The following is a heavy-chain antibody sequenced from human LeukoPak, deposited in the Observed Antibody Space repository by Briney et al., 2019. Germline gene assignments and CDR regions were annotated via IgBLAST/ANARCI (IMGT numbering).Heavy chain of an antibody. Sequence: PGGTLRLSCAASGFTLSSYWMSWVREAPGKGLGWGANIKQDGSEKYYVDSVKGRFPISKDHAKNSLYLQMNSLRAEDTAVYYCARLSGSITIFGVVVDYWGQGTLVTVSS. CDR1: GFTLSSYW. CDR3: ARLSGSITIFGVVVDY. CDR2: IKQDGSEK. D-gene: IGHD3-3*01. J-gene: IGHJ4*02. V-gene: IGHV3-7*01.